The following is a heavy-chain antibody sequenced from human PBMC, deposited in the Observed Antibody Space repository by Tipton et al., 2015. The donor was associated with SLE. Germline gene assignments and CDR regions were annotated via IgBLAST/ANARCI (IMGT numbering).Heavy chain of an antibody. V-gene: IGHV3-74*01. Sequence: SLRLSCAASGFTFSSYWMHWVRQAPGKGLVWVSRINTDGRTTTYADSVKGRFTISRDNAKNTLYLQMNSLRAEDAAVYYCIRDLAGREGYWGQGTLVRVS. CDR2: INTDGRTT. CDR3: IRDLAGREGY. CDR1: GFTFSSYW. D-gene: IGHD6-19*01. J-gene: IGHJ4*02.